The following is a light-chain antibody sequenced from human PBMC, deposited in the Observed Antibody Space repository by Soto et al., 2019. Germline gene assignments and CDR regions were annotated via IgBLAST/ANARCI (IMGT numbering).Light chain of an antibody. V-gene: IGKV3-11*01. CDR2: DAS. Sequence: EIVLTQSPATLSLSPGERATLSCRASHSVSNYLAWYQQKPGQAPRLLIYDASNRATGIPARFSGSGSGTDFTLTISSLEPEDFAVYYCQQRSNCPTFGPGTKVDI. J-gene: IGKJ3*01. CDR1: HSVSNY. CDR3: QQRSNCPT.